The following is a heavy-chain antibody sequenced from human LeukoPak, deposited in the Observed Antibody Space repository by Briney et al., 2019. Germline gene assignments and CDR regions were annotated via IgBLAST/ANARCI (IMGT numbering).Heavy chain of an antibody. Sequence: GASVKVSCKASDYTFSNYGITWVRQAPGQGLEWMGWISAYNGDTKYAQKVQGRVTMTTDTSTSTAYMELRSLTSDDTAVYYCARDFSNTSGFKVVVDYWGQGTLVTVSS. J-gene: IGHJ4*02. V-gene: IGHV1-18*01. CDR2: ISAYNGDT. D-gene: IGHD3-22*01. CDR1: DYTFSNYG. CDR3: ARDFSNTSGFKVVVDY.